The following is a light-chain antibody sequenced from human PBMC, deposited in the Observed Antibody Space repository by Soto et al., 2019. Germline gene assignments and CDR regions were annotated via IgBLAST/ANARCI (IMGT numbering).Light chain of an antibody. J-gene: IGLJ1*01. CDR1: SSDVGGYNY. Sequence: QSVLTQPASVSGSPGQSITISCTGTSSDVGGYNYVSWYQQHPGKAPKLVISDVTSRPSGVSNRFSGSKSGNTASLTISGLQAEDEADYYCSSYTSSSTYVLGTGTKLTVL. CDR2: DVT. CDR3: SSYTSSSTYV. V-gene: IGLV2-14*03.